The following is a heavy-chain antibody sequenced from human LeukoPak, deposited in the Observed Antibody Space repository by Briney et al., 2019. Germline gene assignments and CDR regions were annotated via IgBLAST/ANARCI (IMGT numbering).Heavy chain of an antibody. D-gene: IGHD1-7*01. CDR3: AKDHNWNYDRGYYFDY. Sequence: GRSLRLSCAASGFTFSSYGMHWVRQAPGKGLEWVSGISWNSGSIGYADSVKGRFTISRDNAKNSLYLRMNSLRAEDTALYYCAKDHNWNYDRGYYFDYWGQGTLVTVSS. CDR1: GFTFSSYG. J-gene: IGHJ4*02. V-gene: IGHV3-9*01. CDR2: ISWNSGSI.